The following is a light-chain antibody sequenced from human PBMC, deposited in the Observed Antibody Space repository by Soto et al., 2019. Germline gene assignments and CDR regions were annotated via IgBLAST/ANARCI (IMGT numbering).Light chain of an antibody. Sequence: PGDTATLTCVASHSVSSTFLAWYQQKPGQAPTLLIYDADTRATGIPDRFSGSGFGTHFTLTISSLEPEDFAMYYCQQSASSVTFGQGTRLEIK. J-gene: IGKJ5*01. CDR2: DAD. CDR1: HSVSSTF. CDR3: QQSASSVT. V-gene: IGKV3-20*01.